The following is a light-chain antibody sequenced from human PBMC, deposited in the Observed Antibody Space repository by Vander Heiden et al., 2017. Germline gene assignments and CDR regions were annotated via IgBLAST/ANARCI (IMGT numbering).Light chain of an antibody. CDR2: GAS. Sequence: VLTHSPGTLSLSPGARATLACRASQSVSTYLGWYQQKPGQAPRLLIYGASSRATGIPDRFSGSGSGTDFTLTISRLEPEDFAVYYCQQYGSSWYTFGQGTKLEIK. CDR3: QQYGSSWYT. J-gene: IGKJ2*01. CDR1: QSVSTY. V-gene: IGKV3-20*01.